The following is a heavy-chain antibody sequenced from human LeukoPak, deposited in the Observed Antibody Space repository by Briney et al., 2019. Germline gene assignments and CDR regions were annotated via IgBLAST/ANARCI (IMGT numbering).Heavy chain of an antibody. CDR1: GFTFSSYA. V-gene: IGHV3-23*01. CDR2: ISGSGGST. CDR3: AKAPQDTYYYYYGMDV. D-gene: IGHD5-18*01. Sequence: GGSLRLSCAASGFTFSSYAMSWVRQAPGKGLEWVSAISGSGGSTYYADSVKGRFTISRDNSKNTLYLQMNSLRAEDTAVYYCAKAPQDTYYYYYGMDVWAQGTTVTVSS. J-gene: IGHJ6*02.